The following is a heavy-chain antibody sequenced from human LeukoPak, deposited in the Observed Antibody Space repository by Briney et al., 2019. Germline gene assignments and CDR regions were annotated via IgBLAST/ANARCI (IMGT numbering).Heavy chain of an antibody. J-gene: IGHJ2*01. Sequence: GGSLRLSCAASGFTFSSYSMNWVRQAPGKGLEWVSSISSSSSYIYHADSVKGRFTISRDNAKNSLYLQMNSLRAEDTAVYYCAKEGLITETGYSSGWYGGPGYFDLWGRGTLVTVSS. CDR1: GFTFSSYS. D-gene: IGHD6-19*01. CDR2: ISSSSSYI. CDR3: AKEGLITETGYSSGWYGGPGYFDL. V-gene: IGHV3-21*01.